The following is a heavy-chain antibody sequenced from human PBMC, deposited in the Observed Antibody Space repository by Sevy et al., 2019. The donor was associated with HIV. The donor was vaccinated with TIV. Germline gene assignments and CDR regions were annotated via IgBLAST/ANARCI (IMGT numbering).Heavy chain of an antibody. CDR1: GFTFSSYW. CDR3: TRSKGAQSIFDY. J-gene: IGHJ4*02. D-gene: IGHD1-26*01. Sequence: GGSLRLSCAASGFTFSSYWMSWVRQAPGKGLEWVAFLKSKAYGGTVDHAASVKGRFTISRDGSKSIAYLQMNDLNTGDTGVYYCTRSKGAQSIFDYWGQGALVTVSS. V-gene: IGHV3-49*04. CDR2: LKSKAYGGTV.